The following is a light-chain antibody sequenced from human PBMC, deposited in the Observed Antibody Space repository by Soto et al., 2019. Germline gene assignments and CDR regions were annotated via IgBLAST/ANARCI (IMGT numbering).Light chain of an antibody. CDR3: ATWDRSLSVGV. CDR2: DNV. Sequence: QSALTQPPSVSAAPGQKVTISCSGSSSNIGNNYVFWYQQLPGTAPKLLIYDNVKRPSGIPDRFSGSKSGTSATLGITGLQTGDEADYYCATWDRSLSVGVFGGGTKLTVL. V-gene: IGLV1-51*01. J-gene: IGLJ2*01. CDR1: SSNIGNNY.